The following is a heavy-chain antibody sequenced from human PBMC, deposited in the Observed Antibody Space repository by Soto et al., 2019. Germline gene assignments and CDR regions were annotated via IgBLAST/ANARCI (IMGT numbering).Heavy chain of an antibody. V-gene: IGHV4-61*01. CDR3: ARGGEPLGYYGLDV. J-gene: IGHJ6*02. CDR2: MYYTGVT. CDR1: GGSVRSGNHF. Sequence: SETLSLTCSVSGGSVRSGNHFWNWIRQPPGRGLEWLGYMYYTGVTNYNPSLKSRVSMSVDTSKDQFSLNLTSLTAADTAVYYCARGGEPLGYYGLDVWGQGTTVTVSS.